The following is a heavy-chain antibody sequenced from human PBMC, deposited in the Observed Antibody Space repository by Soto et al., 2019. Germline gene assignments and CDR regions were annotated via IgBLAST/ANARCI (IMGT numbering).Heavy chain of an antibody. Sequence: QITLKESGPTLVKPTQTLTLTCTFSGFSLSTHTVGVAWIRQPPGKALEWLALIYWDEDKRYSPSLKSRLTITLDASKIQVVLTMAIMDPVDTATYYCAHIVPFDYGGHNFQFWGRGILVTVSS. J-gene: IGHJ4*02. CDR2: IYWDEDK. CDR1: GFSLSTHTVG. D-gene: IGHD2-21*01. CDR3: AHIVPFDYGGHNFQF. V-gene: IGHV2-5*02.